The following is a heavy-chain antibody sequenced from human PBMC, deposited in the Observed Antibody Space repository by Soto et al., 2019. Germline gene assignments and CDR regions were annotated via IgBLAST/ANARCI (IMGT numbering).Heavy chain of an antibody. CDR1: GYTFNFYG. CDR3: ARIGVSSGHESPDFDS. Sequence: VSVKVSCKASGYTFNFYGITWVRQAPGQGLEWMGWISGFNGNTNYAADLQGRVTMTTDTSTSTAYMELRGLRSDDTAVYYCARIGVSSGHESPDFDSWGQGTLVTVSS. D-gene: IGHD3-16*01. J-gene: IGHJ4*02. V-gene: IGHV1-18*01. CDR2: ISGFNGNT.